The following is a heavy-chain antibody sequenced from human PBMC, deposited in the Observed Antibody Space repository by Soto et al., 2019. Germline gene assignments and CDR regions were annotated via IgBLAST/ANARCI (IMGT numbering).Heavy chain of an antibody. D-gene: IGHD5-18*01. Sequence: SETLSLTCTVSGGSISSGGYYWSWIRQHPGKGLEWIGYIYYSGSTYYNPSLKSRVTISVDTSKNQFSLKLSSVTAADTAVYYCAREGSYGYNFDYWGQGTLVTVSS. CDR2: IYYSGST. CDR3: AREGSYGYNFDY. V-gene: IGHV4-31*03. CDR1: GGSISSGGYY. J-gene: IGHJ4*02.